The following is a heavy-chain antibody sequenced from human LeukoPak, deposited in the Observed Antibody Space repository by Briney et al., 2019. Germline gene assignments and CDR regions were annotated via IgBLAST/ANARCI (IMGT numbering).Heavy chain of an antibody. J-gene: IGHJ5*01. V-gene: IGHV4-4*07. CDR1: GGSISSHY. Sequence: SETLSLTCTVSGGSISSHYWSWIRQPAGKGLEWIGRIYTSGSTNYNPSLKSRVTMSVDTSKNQFSLKLNSVTAADTAVYYCARHGFVVIPAAFDCWGQGTLVTVSS. CDR3: ARHGFVVIPAAFDC. CDR2: IYTSGST. D-gene: IGHD2-2*01.